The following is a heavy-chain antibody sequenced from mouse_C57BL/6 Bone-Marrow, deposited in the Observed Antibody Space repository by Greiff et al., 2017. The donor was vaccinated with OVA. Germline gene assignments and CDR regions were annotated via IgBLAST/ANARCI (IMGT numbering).Heavy chain of an antibody. D-gene: IGHD2-4*01. Sequence: VKLMESGPGLVQPSQSLSITCTVSGFSLTSYGVHWVRQSPGKGLEWLGVIWRGGSTDYNAAFMSRLSITKDNSKSQVFFKMNSLQADDTAIYYCAKNRGLRRPYYAMDYWGQGTSVTVSS. V-gene: IGHV2-5*01. CDR2: IWRGGST. J-gene: IGHJ4*01. CDR1: GFSLTSYG. CDR3: AKNRGLRRPYYAMDY.